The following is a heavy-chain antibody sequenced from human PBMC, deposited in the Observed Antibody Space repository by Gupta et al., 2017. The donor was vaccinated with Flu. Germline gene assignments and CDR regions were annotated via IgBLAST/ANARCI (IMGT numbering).Heavy chain of an antibody. J-gene: IGHJ6*02. V-gene: IGHV4-34*01. D-gene: IGHD6-13*01. Sequence: QVQLQQWGAGLLKPSETLSLTCAVYGGSFSGYYWSWIRQPPGKGLEWIGEINHSGSTNYNPSLKSRVTISVDTSKNQFSLKLSSVTAADTAVYYCARDQLAAAGSFRRAYYYYGMDVWGQGTTVTVSS. CDR3: ARDQLAAAGSFRRAYYYYGMDV. CDR1: GGSFSGYY. CDR2: INHSGST.